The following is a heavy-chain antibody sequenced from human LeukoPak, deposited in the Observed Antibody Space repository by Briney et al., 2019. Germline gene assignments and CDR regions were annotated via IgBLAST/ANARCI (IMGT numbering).Heavy chain of an antibody. J-gene: IGHJ5*02. CDR3: ARDPKAAGTSLVWFDP. D-gene: IGHD6-13*01. Sequence: SVKVSCKASGGTFSSYAISWVRQAPGQGLEWMGGIIPIFGTANYAQKFQGRVTITADESTSKAYMELSSLRSEDTAVYYCARDPKAAGTSLVWFDPWGQGTLVTVSS. V-gene: IGHV1-69*13. CDR1: GGTFSSYA. CDR2: IIPIFGTA.